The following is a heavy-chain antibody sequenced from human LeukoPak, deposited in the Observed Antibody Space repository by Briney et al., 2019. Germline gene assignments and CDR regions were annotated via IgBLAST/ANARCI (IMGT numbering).Heavy chain of an antibody. J-gene: IGHJ4*02. CDR1: GYTFTGYY. V-gene: IGHV1-2*02. Sequence: ASVKVSCKASGYTFTGYYMHWVRQAPGQGLGWMGWINPNSGGTNYAQKFQGRVTMTRDTSISTAYMELSRLRSDDTAVYYCARDGVGLPGYCSSTSCADEDYWGQGTLVTVSS. D-gene: IGHD2-2*01. CDR2: INPNSGGT. CDR3: ARDGVGLPGYCSSTSCADEDY.